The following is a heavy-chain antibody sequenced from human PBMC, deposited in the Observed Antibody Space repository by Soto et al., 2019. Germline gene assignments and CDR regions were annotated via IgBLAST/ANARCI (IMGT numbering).Heavy chain of an antibody. D-gene: IGHD6-13*01. V-gene: IGHV3-9*01. Sequence: EVQLVESGGGLVQPGRSLRLSCAASGFTFDDYAMHWVRQAPGKGLEWVSGISWNSGSIGYADSVKGRFTISRDNAKNSLYLQMNSLRAEDTALYYCAKDRIAAVGTYYYYGMDVWGQGTTVTVSS. J-gene: IGHJ6*02. CDR2: ISWNSGSI. CDR1: GFTFDDYA. CDR3: AKDRIAAVGTYYYYGMDV.